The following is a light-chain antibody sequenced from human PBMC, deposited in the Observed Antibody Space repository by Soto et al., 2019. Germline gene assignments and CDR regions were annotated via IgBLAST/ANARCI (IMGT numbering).Light chain of an antibody. Sequence: QSALTQPASVSGSPGQSITISCTGSSSDVGGYKYVSWYQQHPGKAPKLIIYEVSYRPSGISNRFSGSKSGDTASLTISGLQAEDEGDYYCSSYTSSSTHVFGSGTKLTVL. CDR3: SSYTSSSTHV. CDR2: EVS. CDR1: SSDVGGYKY. J-gene: IGLJ1*01. V-gene: IGLV2-14*01.